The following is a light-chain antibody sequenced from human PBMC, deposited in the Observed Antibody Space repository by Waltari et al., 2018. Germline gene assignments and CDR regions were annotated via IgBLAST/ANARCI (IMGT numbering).Light chain of an antibody. J-gene: IGKJ2*01. Sequence: LMTQSPPTLSVSPRERATLSCRASQSIARNLAWYQQKPGQAPRLLIYGASTRATDVPDRFSGSGSGTEFSLTISSLQSEDFAVYYCQQYNNWRTFGQGTKLEIK. CDR1: QSIARN. CDR3: QQYNNWRT. CDR2: GAS. V-gene: IGKV3-15*01.